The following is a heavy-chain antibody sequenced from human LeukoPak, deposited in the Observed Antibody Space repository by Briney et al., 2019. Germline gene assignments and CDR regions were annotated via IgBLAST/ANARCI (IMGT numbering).Heavy chain of an antibody. D-gene: IGHD4-17*01. CDR2: IYYSGST. CDR1: GGSISSGDYY. CDR3: AREGYGDYSNWFDP. V-gene: IGHV4-30-4*01. Sequence: SQTLSLTCTVSGGSISSGDYYWSWIRQPPGTGLEWIGYIYYSGSTYYNPSLKSRVTISVDTSKNQFSLKLSSVTAADTAVYYCAREGYGDYSNWFDPWGQGTLVTVSS. J-gene: IGHJ5*02.